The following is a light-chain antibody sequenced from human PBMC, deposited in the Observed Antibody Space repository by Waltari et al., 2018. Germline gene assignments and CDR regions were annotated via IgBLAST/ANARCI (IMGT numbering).Light chain of an antibody. CDR2: QVS. CDR3: LQGTNVPLP. J-gene: IGKJ4*01. Sequence: DVVMTQSPLSLPVTPGQPASISCRSSQSLVHSDGKTYLNWLQQKPGQPPRRLIYQVSNRDSWVPDRFSGSWAGKDFHLKIRRGEAGDVGIYYCLQGTNVPLPFRGGTKVEIK. V-gene: IGKV2-30*02. CDR1: QSLVHSDGKTY.